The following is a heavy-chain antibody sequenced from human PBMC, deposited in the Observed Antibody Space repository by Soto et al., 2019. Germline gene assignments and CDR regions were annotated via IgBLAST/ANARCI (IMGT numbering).Heavy chain of an antibody. Sequence: QAQLVESGGGLVKPGGSLRLACAASGFTFSDYYMSWVRQAPGKGLEWVSFISLGDSYKKTADSVKGRFTISRDNAQNALYLQMNSLRAEDTGLYYCVRESRTDEDGYDARGYYFDYWGQGTLVTVSS. CDR3: VRESRTDEDGYDARGYYFDY. V-gene: IGHV3-11*06. J-gene: IGHJ4*02. D-gene: IGHD5-12*01. CDR1: GFTFSDYY. CDR2: ISLGDSYK.